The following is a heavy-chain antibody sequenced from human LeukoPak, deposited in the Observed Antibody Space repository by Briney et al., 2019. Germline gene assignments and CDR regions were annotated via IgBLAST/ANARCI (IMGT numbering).Heavy chain of an antibody. D-gene: IGHD1-26*01. CDR1: GYTFTSYG. CDR3: VRDAGATAGNEYFQY. CDR2: ISAYNGNT. Sequence: ASVKVSCKASGYTFTSYGISWVRQAPGQGLEWMGWISAYNGNTNYAQKLQGRVTMTTDTSTSTAYMELRSLRSDDTAVYYCVRDAGATAGNEYFQYWGQGTLVTVSS. V-gene: IGHV1-18*01. J-gene: IGHJ1*01.